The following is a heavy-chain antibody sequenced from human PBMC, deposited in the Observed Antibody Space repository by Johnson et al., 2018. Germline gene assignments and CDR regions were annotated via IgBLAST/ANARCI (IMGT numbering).Heavy chain of an antibody. J-gene: IGHJ3*01. CDR1: GFTFSTYT. V-gene: IGHV3-21*01. D-gene: IGHD5-24*01. CDR3: ARLRPWLQPPFYAVDV. Sequence: EVQLLESGGGLVKPGGSLRLSCAASGFTFSTYTIHWVRQAPGKGLEWVSSISSGRDYIYYADSVKGRFTISRDNAKNSLYLQMNSLRAEDTAVYYCARLRPWLQPPFYAVDVGGQGTMVTVSS. CDR2: ISSGRDYI.